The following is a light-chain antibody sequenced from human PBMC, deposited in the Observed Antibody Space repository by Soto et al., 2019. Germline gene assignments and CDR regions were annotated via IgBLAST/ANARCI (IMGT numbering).Light chain of an antibody. CDR1: QGISSA. Sequence: ALPLTQSPSSLSASVGDRVTITCRASQGISSALAWYQQKPGKAPKLLIYDASSLESGVPSRFSGSGSGTDFTLTISSLQPEDFATYYCQQFNSYSFTFGPGTKVDIK. J-gene: IGKJ3*01. CDR2: DAS. CDR3: QQFNSYSFT. V-gene: IGKV1-13*02.